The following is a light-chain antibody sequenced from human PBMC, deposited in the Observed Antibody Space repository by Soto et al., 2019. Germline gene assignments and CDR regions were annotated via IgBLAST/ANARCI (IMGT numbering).Light chain of an antibody. CDR3: QQYDTYWT. Sequence: DIQMTQSPSTLSASVGDRVTITCRASQSINTWLAWYQQKPGKAPKLLIYDVSSLESGVPSRFSGSGSGTEFTLTISSLQPEDFATYYCQQYDTYWTFGQGTKVDNQT. J-gene: IGKJ1*01. V-gene: IGKV1-5*01. CDR2: DVS. CDR1: QSINTW.